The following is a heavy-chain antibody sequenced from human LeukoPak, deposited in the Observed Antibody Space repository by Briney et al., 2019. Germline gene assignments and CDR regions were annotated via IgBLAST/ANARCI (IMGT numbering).Heavy chain of an antibody. Sequence: ASVKVSCKASGYPFTTYGLSWVRRAPGQGLEWLGWINPFNGNTNYAQKFQNRVTMTTDTSTTTAYLELRSLKSNDTAIYYCARDNGSGNYYNGWFDPWGQGTLITVSS. J-gene: IGHJ5*02. CDR2: INPFNGNT. CDR1: GYPFTTYG. V-gene: IGHV1-18*04. CDR3: ARDNGSGNYYNGWFDP. D-gene: IGHD3-10*01.